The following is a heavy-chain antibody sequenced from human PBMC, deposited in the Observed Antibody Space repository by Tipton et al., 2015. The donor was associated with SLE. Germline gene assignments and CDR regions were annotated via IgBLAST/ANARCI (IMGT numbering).Heavy chain of an antibody. Sequence: LRLSCTVSGGSISSHYWSWIRQPPGKGLEWIGYIYYSGSTNYNPFLKSRVTISVDTSKNQFSLKLSSVTAADTAVYYCARVRGGAFDIWGQWTMVTVSS. CDR3: ARVRGGAFDI. D-gene: IGHD2-15*01. J-gene: IGHJ3*02. CDR2: IYYSGST. V-gene: IGHV4-59*11. CDR1: GGSISSHY.